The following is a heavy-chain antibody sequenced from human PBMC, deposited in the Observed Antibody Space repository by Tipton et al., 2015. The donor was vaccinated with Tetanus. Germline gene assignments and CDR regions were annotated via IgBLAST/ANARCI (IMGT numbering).Heavy chain of an antibody. D-gene: IGHD1-26*01. J-gene: IGHJ4*02. CDR3: ARGVGVGATCFDY. CDR1: GGSVSSGSYY. Sequence: TLSLTCTVSGGSVSSGSYYWSWIRQPPGKGLEWIGYIYYSGSTNYNPSLKSRVTISVDTSKNQFSLKLSSVTAADPAVYYCARGVGVGATCFDYWGQGTLVTVSS. CDR2: IYYSGST. V-gene: IGHV4-61*01.